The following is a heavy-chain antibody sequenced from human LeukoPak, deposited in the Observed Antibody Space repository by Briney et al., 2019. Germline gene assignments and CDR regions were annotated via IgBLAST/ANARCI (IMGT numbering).Heavy chain of an antibody. D-gene: IGHD3-22*01. Sequence: GESLKISCKGSGYSFTSYWIGWVRQMPGKGLEWMGIIYPGDSDTRYSPSFQGQVTISADKSISTAYLQWSSLKASDTAMYYCARSSYYYDSSGSEIDYWGQGTLVTVSS. CDR2: IYPGDSDT. CDR1: GYSFTSYW. J-gene: IGHJ4*02. CDR3: ARSSYYYDSSGSEIDY. V-gene: IGHV5-51*01.